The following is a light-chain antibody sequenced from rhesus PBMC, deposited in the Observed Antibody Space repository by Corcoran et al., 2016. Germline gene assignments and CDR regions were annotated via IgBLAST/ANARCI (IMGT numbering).Light chain of an antibody. V-gene: IGKV1-28*02. J-gene: IGKJ4*01. CDR2: AAT. CDR3: QHYKSYPLT. Sequence: DIQMTQSPSSLSASVGDTVTITCRASQGISSYLNWFQQKPGKAPKLLIYAATTLQSGVPSRFSGSGAGTDCTLTISSLQPEDFATYYCQHYKSYPLTFGGGTKVEIK. CDR1: QGISSY.